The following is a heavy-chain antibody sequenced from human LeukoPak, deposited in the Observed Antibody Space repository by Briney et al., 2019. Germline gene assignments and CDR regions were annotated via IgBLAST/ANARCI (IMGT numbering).Heavy chain of an antibody. J-gene: IGHJ4*02. CDR3: ARDVAPIDY. V-gene: IGHV3-48*03. CDR2: ISKTANTI. CDR1: GFAFSTYE. Sequence: GGSLRLSCAASGFAFSTYEMNWVRQAPGKGLEWVSYISKTANTIYYADSVKGRFAISRDNAKNSLYLQMNSLRAEDTAVYYCARDVAPIDYWGQGTLVTVSS.